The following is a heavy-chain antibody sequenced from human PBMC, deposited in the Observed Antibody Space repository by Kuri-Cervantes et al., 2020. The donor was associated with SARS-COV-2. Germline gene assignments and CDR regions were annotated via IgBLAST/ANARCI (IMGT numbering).Heavy chain of an antibody. D-gene: IGHD4-11*01. J-gene: IGHJ6*02. CDR2: INAGNGNT. CDR3: ARDHPYSNYDYYYYGMDV. V-gene: IGHV1-3*01. CDR1: GYTFTSYA. Sequence: ASVKVSCKASGYTFTSYAMHWVRQAPGQRLEWMGWINAGNGNTKYSQKFQGRVTITRDTSASTAYMELCSLRSEDTAVCYCARDHPYSNYDYYYYGMDVWGQGTTVTVSS.